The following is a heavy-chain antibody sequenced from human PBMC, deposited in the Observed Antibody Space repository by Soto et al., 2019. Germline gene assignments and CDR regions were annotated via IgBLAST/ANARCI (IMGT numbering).Heavy chain of an antibody. D-gene: IGHD1-26*01. CDR3: ERAGSGSSGVDYYYDGMDV. CDR2: IVRTNNT. V-gene: IGHV3-13*01. J-gene: IGHJ6*02. Sequence: GSLRLSCAASGFTFSNSAMTWVRQALGQGPEWVSSIVRTNNTHYEDSVKGRFAISGKNAKNSLYLQMNSLRAGDTAVYYCERAGSGSSGVDYYYDGMDVWGQGTTVTVSS. CDR1: GFTFSNSA.